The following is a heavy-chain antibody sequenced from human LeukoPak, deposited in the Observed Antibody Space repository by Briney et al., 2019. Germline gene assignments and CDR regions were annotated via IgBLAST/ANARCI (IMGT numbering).Heavy chain of an antibody. D-gene: IGHD2-15*01. CDR3: ARGHFTGYCSSGSCYGGSWFDP. J-gene: IGHJ5*02. CDR1: GYTFTSYY. Sequence: GASVKVSCKASGYTFTSYYMHWVRQAPGQGLEWMGIINPSGGSTSYAQKFQGRVTMTRDTSTSTVYMELSSLRSEDTAVYYCARGHFTGYCSSGSCYGGSWFDPWGQGTLVTVSS. CDR2: INPSGGST. V-gene: IGHV1-46*01.